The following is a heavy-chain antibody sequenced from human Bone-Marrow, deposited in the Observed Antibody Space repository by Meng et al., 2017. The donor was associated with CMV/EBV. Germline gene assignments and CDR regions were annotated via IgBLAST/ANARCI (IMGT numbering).Heavy chain of an antibody. CDR3: ARELTTQYYYDSSGYWFDP. CDR2: INPNSGGT. J-gene: IGHJ5*02. V-gene: IGHV1-2*02. D-gene: IGHD3-22*01. CDR1: GDTFTGYY. Sequence: ASVKVSCKASGDTFTGYYMHWVRQAPGQGLEWMGWINPNSGGTNYAQKFQGRVTMTRDTSISTAYMELSRLRSDDTAVYYCARELTTQYYYDSSGYWFDPWGQGTLVTVSS.